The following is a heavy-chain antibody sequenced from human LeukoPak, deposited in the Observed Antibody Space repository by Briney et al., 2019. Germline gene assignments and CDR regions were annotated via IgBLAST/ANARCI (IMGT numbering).Heavy chain of an antibody. CDR3: ARAGNVLRYFDWSPKGDWFDP. D-gene: IGHD3-9*01. V-gene: IGHV4-4*02. CDR1: GDSINTNHW. J-gene: IGHJ5*02. Sequence: PSGTLSLTCGVSGDSINTNHWWSWVRQPPGKGLEWIGEVYHSGSTNYNPSLKSRVTISVDKSKNLFSLKLTPVTAADTAVYYCARAGNVLRYFDWSPKGDWFDPWGQGTLVTVSS. CDR2: VYHSGST.